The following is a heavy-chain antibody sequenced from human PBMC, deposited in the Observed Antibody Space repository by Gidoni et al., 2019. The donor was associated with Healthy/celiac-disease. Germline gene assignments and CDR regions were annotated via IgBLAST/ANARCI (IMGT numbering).Heavy chain of an antibody. V-gene: IGHV3-11*01. CDR2: ISSSGSTV. Sequence: QVQLVESGGGLVKPGGSLRLSCAASGFTFSDYYMTWIRQAPGRGLEWVSYISSSGSTVYYADSVKGRFTISRDNAKNSLYLQMNSLRAEDTAVYYCARDKQWLVTRGMDVWGQGTTVTVSS. CDR3: ARDKQWLVTRGMDV. D-gene: IGHD6-19*01. J-gene: IGHJ6*02. CDR1: GFTFSDYY.